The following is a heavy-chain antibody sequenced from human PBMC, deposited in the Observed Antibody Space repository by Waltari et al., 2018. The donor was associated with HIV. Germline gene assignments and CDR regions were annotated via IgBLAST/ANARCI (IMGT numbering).Heavy chain of an antibody. D-gene: IGHD6-19*01. J-gene: IGHJ5*02. CDR1: GFRFTDFN. CDR3: ARGPPSGWSWFDP. CDR2: IGSLQQFI. Sequence: EVILVESGGGLVRPGGSLRLSCAASGFRFTDFNMNWVRRGSGKGLVWAASIGSLQQFIQYADSVKGRFTVSRDNARNSLYLQMNSLTAEDTAVYYCARGPPSGWSWFDPWGQGTLVTVSS. V-gene: IGHV3-21*01.